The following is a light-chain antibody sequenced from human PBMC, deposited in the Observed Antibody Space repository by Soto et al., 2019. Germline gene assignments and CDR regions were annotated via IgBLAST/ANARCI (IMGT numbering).Light chain of an antibody. CDR3: AAWDDSLNGWV. Sequence: QSALTQPASVSGSPGQSITISCTGTSSDVGGYNYVSWYQQHPGKAPKLMIYEVNNRPSEVSNRFSGSKSGNTASLTISGLQPEDEADYYCAAWDDSLNGWVFGGGTQLTVL. CDR1: SSDVGGYNY. J-gene: IGLJ3*02. CDR2: EVN. V-gene: IGLV2-14*01.